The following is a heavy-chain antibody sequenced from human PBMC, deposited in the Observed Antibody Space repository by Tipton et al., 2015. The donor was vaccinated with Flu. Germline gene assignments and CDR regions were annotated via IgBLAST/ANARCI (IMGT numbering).Heavy chain of an antibody. CDR2: ISHSNTFI. J-gene: IGHJ3*02. V-gene: IGHV3-69-1*01. D-gene: IGHD3-22*01. CDR3: ARAPQWLSYAFDI. Sequence: SLRLSCAASGFTFSEFYMNWVRQAPGKGLEWVSSISHSNTFIYYADSVKGRFTISRDNAKNSLYLQMDSLRPEDAAVYYCARAPQWLSYAFDIWGQGTRVTVSS. CDR1: GFTFSEFY.